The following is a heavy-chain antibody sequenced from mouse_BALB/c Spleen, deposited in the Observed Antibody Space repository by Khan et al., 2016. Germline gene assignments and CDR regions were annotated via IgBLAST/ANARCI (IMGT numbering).Heavy chain of an antibody. J-gene: IGHJ4*01. V-gene: IGHV3-6*02. CDR3: ARVLLRYYAMDY. CDR1: GYSITSGYY. CDR2: ISYDGIN. D-gene: IGHD1-1*01. Sequence: EVQLVESGPGLVKPSQSLSLTCSVTGYSITSGYYWNWIRQFPGNKLEWMGYISYDGINNYHPSLKNRISITRDTSKNQFFLKLNSVTTEDTATYYCARVLLRYYAMDYWGQGTSVTVSS.